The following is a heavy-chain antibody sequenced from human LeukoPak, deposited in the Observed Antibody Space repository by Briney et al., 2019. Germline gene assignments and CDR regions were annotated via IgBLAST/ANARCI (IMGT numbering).Heavy chain of an antibody. D-gene: IGHD1-26*01. Sequence: ASVKVSCKASGYTFTSYYMHWVRQAPGQGLEWMGIINPSGGSTSYAQKFQGRVTMTRDTSTSTVYMELSSLRSEDTAVNYCARDCEVGAFDYWGQGTLVTVSS. CDR3: ARDCEVGAFDY. V-gene: IGHV1-46*01. CDR2: INPSGGST. CDR1: GYTFTSYY. J-gene: IGHJ4*02.